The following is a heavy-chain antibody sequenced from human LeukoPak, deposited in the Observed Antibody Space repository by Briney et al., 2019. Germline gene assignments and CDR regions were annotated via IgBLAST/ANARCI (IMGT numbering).Heavy chain of an antibody. Sequence: PSQTLSLTCTVSGGSISSGSYYWSWTRQPAGKGLEWIGRIYTSGSTNYNPSLKSRVTISVDASKNQFSLKLSSVTAADTAVYYCARDPYYDILDAFDIWGQGTMVTVPS. D-gene: IGHD3-22*01. J-gene: IGHJ3*02. CDR2: IYTSGST. CDR3: ARDPYYDILDAFDI. V-gene: IGHV4-61*02. CDR1: GGSISSGSYY.